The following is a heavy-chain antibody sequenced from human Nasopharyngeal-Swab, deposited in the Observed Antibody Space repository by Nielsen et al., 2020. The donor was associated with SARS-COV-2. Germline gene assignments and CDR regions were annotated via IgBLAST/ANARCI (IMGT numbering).Heavy chain of an antibody. CDR1: GFTFSDYY. D-gene: IGHD3-16*02. J-gene: IGHJ4*02. Sequence: GESLKISCAASGFTFSDYYMSWIRQAPGKGLEWVSYISSSGSTIYYADSVKGRFTISRDNAKNSLYLQMNSLRAEDTAVYYCARAHGDYDYVWGSYRYTPETLDYWGQGTLVTVSS. CDR3: ARAHGDYDYVWGSYRYTPETLDY. CDR2: ISSSGSTI. V-gene: IGHV3-11*04.